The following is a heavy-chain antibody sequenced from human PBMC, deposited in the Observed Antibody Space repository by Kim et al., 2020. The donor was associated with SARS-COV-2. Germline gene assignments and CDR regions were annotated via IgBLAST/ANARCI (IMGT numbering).Heavy chain of an antibody. V-gene: IGHV3-9*01. J-gene: IGHJ6*02. Sequence: GGSLRLSCAASGFTFDDYAMHWVRQAPGKGLEWVSGISWNSGSIGYADSVKGRFTISRDNAKNSLYLQMNSLRAEDTALYYCAKDRDYGSGYYGMYVWG. CDR1: GFTFDDYA. CDR3: AKDRDYGSGYYGMYV. D-gene: IGHD3-10*01. CDR2: ISWNSGSI.